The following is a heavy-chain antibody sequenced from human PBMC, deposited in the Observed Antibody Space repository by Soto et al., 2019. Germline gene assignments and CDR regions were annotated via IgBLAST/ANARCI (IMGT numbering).Heavy chain of an antibody. CDR1: GFTFSSYE. J-gene: IGHJ4*02. CDR3: ARARGQLWLSDY. D-gene: IGHD5-18*01. V-gene: IGHV3-48*03. CDR2: ISSSGSTI. Sequence: EVQLVESGGGLVQPGGSLRLSCAASGFTFSSYEMNWVRQAPGKGLEWVSYISSSGSTIYYADSVKGRFTISRDNAKNSLYLQMNSLRAEDTAVYYCARARGQLWLSDYWGQGTLVTVSS.